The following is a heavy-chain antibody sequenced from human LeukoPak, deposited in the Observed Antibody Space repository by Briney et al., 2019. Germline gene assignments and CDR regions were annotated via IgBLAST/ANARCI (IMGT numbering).Heavy chain of an antibody. D-gene: IGHD6-19*01. CDR1: GYYFSDNW. J-gene: IGHJ4*02. CDR2: IWPGGSQT. Sequence: GESLKISCKASGYYFSDNWIGWVRQMPGKGLEWMGVIWPGGSQTKYSSSFQGQVTISADKSISTAYLQWSSLKASDTAMYYCARAVAGTTGVVDYWGQGTLVTVSS. CDR3: ARAVAGTTGVVDY. V-gene: IGHV5-51*01.